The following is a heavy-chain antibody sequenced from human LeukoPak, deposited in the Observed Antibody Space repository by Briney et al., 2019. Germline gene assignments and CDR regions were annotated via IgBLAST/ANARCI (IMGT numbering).Heavy chain of an antibody. CDR1: GFTFSRYW. Sequence: GGSLRLSCAASGFTFSRYWMSWVRQAPGKGLEWVANIKQDGSEKYYVDSVKGRFTISRDNAKDSLYLQMNSLRAEDTAVYYCARSHYGHSSSSGAFDIWGQGTMVTVSS. D-gene: IGHD6-6*01. J-gene: IGHJ3*02. V-gene: IGHV3-7*01. CDR3: ARSHYGHSSSSGAFDI. CDR2: IKQDGSEK.